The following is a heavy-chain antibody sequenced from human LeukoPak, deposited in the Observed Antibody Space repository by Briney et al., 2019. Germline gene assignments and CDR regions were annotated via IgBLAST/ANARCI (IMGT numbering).Heavy chain of an antibody. Sequence: PSETLSLTCTVSGGSISSSSYYWGWIRQPPGKGLEWIGSIYYSGSTYYNPSLKSRVTISVDTSKNQFSLKLSSVTAADTAVYYCARDEGPPRGYFDYWGQGTLVTVSS. D-gene: IGHD3-10*01. V-gene: IGHV4-39*07. CDR3: ARDEGPPRGYFDY. CDR1: GGSISSSSYY. CDR2: IYYSGST. J-gene: IGHJ4*02.